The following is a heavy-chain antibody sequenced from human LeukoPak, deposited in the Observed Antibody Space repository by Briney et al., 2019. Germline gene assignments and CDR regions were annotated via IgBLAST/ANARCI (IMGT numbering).Heavy chain of an antibody. Sequence: TSETLSLTCTVSGGSISSGGYYWSWIRQHPGKGLEWIGYIYYSGSTYYNPSLKSRVTIPVDTSKNQFSLKPSSVTAADTAVYYCARAEWFGKKYYFDYWGQGTLVTVSS. CDR2: IYYSGST. CDR1: GGSISSGGYY. V-gene: IGHV4-31*03. CDR3: ARAEWFGKKYYFDY. D-gene: IGHD3-10*01. J-gene: IGHJ4*02.